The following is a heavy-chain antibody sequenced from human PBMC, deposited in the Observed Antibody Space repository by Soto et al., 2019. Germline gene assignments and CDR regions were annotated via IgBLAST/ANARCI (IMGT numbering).Heavy chain of an antibody. CDR3: ARASSWYFDY. J-gene: IGHJ4*02. V-gene: IGHV4-34*01. CDR1: GGSFSGYY. Sequence: SETLSLTCAVYGGSFSGYYWSWIRQPPGKGLEWIGEINHSGSTNYNPSLKSRVTISVDTSKNQFSLKLSSVTAADTAVYYCARASSWYFDYWGQGTLVTVSS. CDR2: INHSGST.